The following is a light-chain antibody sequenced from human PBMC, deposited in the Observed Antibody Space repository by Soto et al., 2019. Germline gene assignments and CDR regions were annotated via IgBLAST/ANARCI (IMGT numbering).Light chain of an antibody. V-gene: IGKV3-11*01. CDR2: DAS. Sequence: EVVLTQSPVTLSLSPGERATLSCRASQSFRGLLSWYQQKPGQAPRLLIYDASIRATGIPDRFSGSGSGTDFTLTISSLQPEDVATYYCQNYNSAPRTFGQGTKVDIK. J-gene: IGKJ1*01. CDR1: QSFRGL. CDR3: QNYNSAPRT.